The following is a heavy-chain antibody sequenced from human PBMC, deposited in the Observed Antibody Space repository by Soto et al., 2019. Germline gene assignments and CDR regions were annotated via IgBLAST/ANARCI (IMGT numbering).Heavy chain of an antibody. CDR3: ARDNYGGNSDY. CDR2: IYYSGST. V-gene: IGHV4-31*03. Sequence: PSETLSLTCTFSGCSISSGGYYWSWIRQHPGKGLEWIGYIYYSGSTYYNPSLKSRVTISVDTSKNQFSLKLSSVTAADTAVYYCARDNYGGNSDYWGQGTLVTVSS. J-gene: IGHJ4*02. D-gene: IGHD4-17*01. CDR1: GCSISSGGYY.